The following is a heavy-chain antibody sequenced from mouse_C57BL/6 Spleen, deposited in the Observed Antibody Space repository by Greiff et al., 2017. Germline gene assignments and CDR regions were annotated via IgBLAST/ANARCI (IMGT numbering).Heavy chain of an antibody. CDR3: TRALHYYGSSYSAWFAY. V-gene: IGHV5-9-1*02. D-gene: IGHD1-1*01. Sequence: DVKLVESGEGLVKPGGSLKLSCAASGFTFSSYAMSWVRQTPEKRLEWVAYISSGGDYIYYADPVKGRFTISRDNARNTLYLQMSSLKSEDTAMYYCTRALHYYGSSYSAWFAYWGQGTLVTVSA. CDR1: GFTFSSYA. J-gene: IGHJ3*01. CDR2: ISSGGDYI.